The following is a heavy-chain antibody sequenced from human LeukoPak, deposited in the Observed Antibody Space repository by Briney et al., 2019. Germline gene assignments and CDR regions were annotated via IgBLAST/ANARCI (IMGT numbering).Heavy chain of an antibody. CDR1: GYTFTGYY. V-gene: IGHV1-2*02. D-gene: IGHD3-3*02. Sequence: GASVKVSCKASGYTFTGYYMHWVRQAPGQGLEWMGWINPNSGGTNYAQKFQGRVTMTRGTSISTAYMELSRLRSDDTAVYYCARPRYPLQAAFLLGYWGQGTLVTVSS. CDR3: ARPRYPLQAAFLLGY. J-gene: IGHJ4*02. CDR2: INPNSGGT.